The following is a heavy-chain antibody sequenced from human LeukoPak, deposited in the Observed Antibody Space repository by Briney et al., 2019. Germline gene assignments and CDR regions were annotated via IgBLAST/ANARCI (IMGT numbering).Heavy chain of an antibody. CDR2: ISYDGSNK. V-gene: IGHV3-30-3*01. CDR3: ARASERGGYYFDY. Sequence: GRSLRLSCAASGFTFSSYAMHWVRQAPGKGLEWVAVISYDGSNKYYADSVKGRFTISRDNSKNTLYLQMNSLRAEDTAVYYCARASERGGYYFDYWGQGTLVTVSS. CDR1: GFTFSSYA. J-gene: IGHJ4*02. D-gene: IGHD5-12*01.